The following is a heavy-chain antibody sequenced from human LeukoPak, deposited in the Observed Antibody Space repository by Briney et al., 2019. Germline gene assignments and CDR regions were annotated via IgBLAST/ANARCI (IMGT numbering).Heavy chain of an antibody. D-gene: IGHD6-13*01. CDR2: FDPEDGET. Sequence: ASVKVSCKVSGYTLTELSMHWVRQAPGKGLEWMGGFDPEDGETIYAQKFQGRVTMTEDTSTDTAYMELSSLRSEDTAVYYCATLPPLYSSSWYYFDYWGQETLVTVSS. J-gene: IGHJ4*02. CDR1: GYTLTELS. CDR3: ATLPPLYSSSWYYFDY. V-gene: IGHV1-24*01.